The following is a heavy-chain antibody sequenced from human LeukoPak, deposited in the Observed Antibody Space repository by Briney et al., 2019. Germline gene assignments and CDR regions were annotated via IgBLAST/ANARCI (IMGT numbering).Heavy chain of an antibody. V-gene: IGHV3-23*01. CDR2: ISKSGGST. J-gene: IGHJ4*02. CDR3: AKRLYCSTSYCYGFDY. CDR1: EFTFSSYA. Sequence: GGSLRLSCAASEFTFSSYAMSWVRQAPGKGLEWVSAISKSGGSTYYADSVKGRFTISRDNSKNTLCLQMDSLRAEDTAVYHCAKRLYCSTSYCYGFDYWGQGSLVTVSS. D-gene: IGHD2-2*01.